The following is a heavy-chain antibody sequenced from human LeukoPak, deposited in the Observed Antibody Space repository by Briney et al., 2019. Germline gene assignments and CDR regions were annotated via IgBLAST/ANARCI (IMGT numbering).Heavy chain of an antibody. CDR3: AKDLGYCSSTSCYNRKRDYYYYYGMDV. CDR1: GFTFSSYG. Sequence: PGGSLRLSCAASGFTFSSYGMHWVRQAPGKGLEWVAVISYDGSNKYYADSVKGRFTISRDNSKNTLYLQMNSLRAEDTAVYYCAKDLGYCSSTSCYNRKRDYYYYYGMDVWGQGTTVTVSS. V-gene: IGHV3-30*18. CDR2: ISYDGSNK. D-gene: IGHD2-2*02. J-gene: IGHJ6*02.